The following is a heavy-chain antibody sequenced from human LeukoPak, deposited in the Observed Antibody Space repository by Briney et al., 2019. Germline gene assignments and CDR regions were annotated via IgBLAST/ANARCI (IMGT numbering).Heavy chain of an antibody. J-gene: IGHJ4*02. Sequence: SETLSLTCTVSGGSISSSSYYWGWIRQPPGKGLEWIGSIYYSGSTYYNPSLKSRVTISVDTSKNQFSLKLSSVTAADTAVYYCARLEIAAVDYWGQGTLVTVSS. V-gene: IGHV4-39*01. CDR1: GGSISSSSYY. CDR2: IYYSGST. D-gene: IGHD6-13*01. CDR3: ARLEIAAVDY.